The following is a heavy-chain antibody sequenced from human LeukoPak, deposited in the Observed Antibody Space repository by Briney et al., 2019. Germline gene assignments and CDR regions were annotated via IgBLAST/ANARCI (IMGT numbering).Heavy chain of an antibody. CDR1: GYTLTELS. V-gene: IGHV1-24*01. J-gene: IGHJ4*02. Sequence: GASVKVSCKVSGYTLTELSMHWVRQAPGKGLEWMGGFDPEDGETIYAQKFQGRVTMTEDTSTDTAYMELSSLRSEDTAVYYCATANYYDSSGYYWVRYYFDYWGQGTLSPSPQ. D-gene: IGHD3-22*01. CDR2: FDPEDGET. CDR3: ATANYYDSSGYYWVRYYFDY.